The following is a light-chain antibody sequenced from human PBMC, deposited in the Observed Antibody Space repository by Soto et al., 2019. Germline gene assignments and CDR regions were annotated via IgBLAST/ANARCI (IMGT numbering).Light chain of an antibody. V-gene: IGKV2-28*01. CDR1: QSLLHSNGYNY. J-gene: IGKJ5*01. CDR3: MQALQTPH. Sequence: DLVMTQSPLSLPVTPGEPASISCRSSQSLLHSNGYNYLDWYLQKPGQSPQLLIYLGSNRASGVPDRFSGSGSGTDFTLKISRVEAEDVGVYYCMQALQTPHVGQGTRLEIK. CDR2: LGS.